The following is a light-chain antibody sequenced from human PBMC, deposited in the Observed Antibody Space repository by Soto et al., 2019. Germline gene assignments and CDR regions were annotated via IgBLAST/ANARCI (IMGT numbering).Light chain of an antibody. CDR2: DAS. V-gene: IGKV3-11*01. Sequence: EIVLTQSPATLSLSPGDRATLSCRASQGVSGSFAWYQQKPAQAHGLLIYDASNRATGIPARFSGSGSGTDFTLTISSLEPEDFALYYCQQRSNWVYTFGQGTKLEIK. CDR3: QQRSNWVYT. J-gene: IGKJ2*01. CDR1: QGVSGS.